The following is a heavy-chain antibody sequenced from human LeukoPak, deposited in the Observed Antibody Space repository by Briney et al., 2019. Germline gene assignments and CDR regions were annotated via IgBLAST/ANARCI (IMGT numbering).Heavy chain of an antibody. J-gene: IGHJ4*02. CDR2: ISYDGSNK. CDR1: GFTFSSYA. Sequence: GRSLRLSCAASGFTFSSYAMHWVRQAPGKGLEWVAVISYDGSNKYYADSVKGRFTISRDNSKNTLYLQMNSLRAEDTAVYYCARGPRDYSLDYWGQGTLVTVSS. V-gene: IGHV3-30*04. CDR3: ARGPRDYSLDY. D-gene: IGHD2-21*01.